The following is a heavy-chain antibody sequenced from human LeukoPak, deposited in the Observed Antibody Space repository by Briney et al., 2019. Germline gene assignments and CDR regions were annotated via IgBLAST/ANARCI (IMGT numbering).Heavy chain of an antibody. V-gene: IGHV4-61*02. Sequence: TSETLSLTCTVSGGSISSGSYYWSWIRQPAGKGLEWIGRIYTSGSTNYNPSLKSRVTISVDTSKNQFSLKLSSVTAADTAVYYCARDLLNGNWFDPWGQGTLVTVSS. CDR1: GGSISSGSYY. CDR3: ARDLLNGNWFDP. D-gene: IGHD2-21*01. J-gene: IGHJ5*02. CDR2: IYTSGST.